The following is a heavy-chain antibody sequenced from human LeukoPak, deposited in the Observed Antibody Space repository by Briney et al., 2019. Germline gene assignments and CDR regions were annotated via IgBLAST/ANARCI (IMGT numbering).Heavy chain of an antibody. CDR3: AKVVGHSSGWYFDY. Sequence: GGSLRLSCAVSGFTFSTYAMSWVRQAPRKGLEWVSAISGSGGSTYYAGSVKGRFTISRDNSKSTLYLQMNSLRAEDTAVYYCAKVVGHSSGWYFDYWGQGTLVTVSS. CDR1: GFTFSTYA. CDR2: ISGSGGST. J-gene: IGHJ4*02. V-gene: IGHV3-23*01. D-gene: IGHD6-19*01.